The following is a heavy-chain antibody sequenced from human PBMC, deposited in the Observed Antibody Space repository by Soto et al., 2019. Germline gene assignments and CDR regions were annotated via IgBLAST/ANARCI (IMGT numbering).Heavy chain of an antibody. D-gene: IGHD3-16*01. CDR2: ISGSGGST. J-gene: IGHJ3*02. CDR1: GFTVRNNY. V-gene: IGHV3-23*01. CDR3: AKSYEGDDAFDI. Sequence: GGSLRLSCAASGFTVRNNYMNWVRQAPGKGLEWVSAISGSGGSTYYADSVKGRFTISRDNSKNTLYLQMNSLRAEDTAVYYCAKSYEGDDAFDIWGQGTMVTVSS.